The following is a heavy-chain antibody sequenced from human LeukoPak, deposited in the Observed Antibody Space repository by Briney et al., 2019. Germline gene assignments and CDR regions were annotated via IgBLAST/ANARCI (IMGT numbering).Heavy chain of an antibody. D-gene: IGHD6-13*01. J-gene: IGHJ6*03. V-gene: IGHV4-59*08. Sequence: SETLSLTCTVSGGSITSYYWSWVRQPPGKGLEWIGYIYKSGSTHYNPSLKSRVTISVDTSKNQFSLKLSSVTAADTAVFYCARLFHGWITAPGRYDNYMDVWGKGTTVTVSS. CDR2: IYKSGST. CDR1: GGSITSYY. CDR3: ARLFHGWITAPGRYDNYMDV.